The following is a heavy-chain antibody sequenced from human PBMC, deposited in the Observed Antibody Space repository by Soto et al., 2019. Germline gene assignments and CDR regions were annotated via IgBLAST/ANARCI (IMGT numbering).Heavy chain of an antibody. CDR3: TRDKGYCSGASCYNPLFDY. Sequence: ASVKVSCKASGYTFTTYAMHWVRQAPGQRPEWMGWINAGNGNTKYSQKFQGRVTITRDTSASTAYMELSSLRSEDTAVYFCTRDKGYCSGASCYNPLFDYWGQGTQVTVSS. D-gene: IGHD2-2*02. J-gene: IGHJ4*02. CDR1: GYTFTTYA. V-gene: IGHV1-3*01. CDR2: INAGNGNT.